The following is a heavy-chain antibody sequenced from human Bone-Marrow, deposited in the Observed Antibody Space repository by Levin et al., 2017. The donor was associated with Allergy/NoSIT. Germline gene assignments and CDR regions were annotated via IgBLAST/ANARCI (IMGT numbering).Heavy chain of an antibody. CDR3: ARWRYSSQVYAFDI. V-gene: IGHV4-39*01. Sequence: SETLSLTCTVSGGSISSSSYYWGWIRQPPGKGLEWIGSIYYSGSTYYNPSLKSRVTISVDTSKNQFSLKLSSVTAADTAVYYCARWRYSSQVYAFDIWGQGTMVTVSS. D-gene: IGHD6-13*01. J-gene: IGHJ3*02. CDR2: IYYSGST. CDR1: GGSISSSSYY.